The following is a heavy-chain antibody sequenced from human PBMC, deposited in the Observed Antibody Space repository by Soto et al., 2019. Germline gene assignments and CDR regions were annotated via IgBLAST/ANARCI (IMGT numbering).Heavy chain of an antibody. J-gene: IGHJ4*02. CDR1: GFNFDNV. CDR3: ARDDWSYGVPIDY. D-gene: IGHD5-18*01. Sequence: PGWSLRLSCAASGFNFDNVMTWVRQAPGKGLDWVSTISGSGSRRYYADSVKGRFTVSRDNSKNTLYLQMNSLGVDDTAVYYCARDDWSYGVPIDYWGQGTLVTVSS. V-gene: IGHV3-23*01. CDR2: ISGSGSRR.